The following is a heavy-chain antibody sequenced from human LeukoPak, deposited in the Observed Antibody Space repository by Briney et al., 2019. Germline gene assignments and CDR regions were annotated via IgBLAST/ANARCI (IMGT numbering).Heavy chain of an antibody. CDR1: GGSISSYY. V-gene: IGHV4-59*01. J-gene: IGHJ4*02. D-gene: IGHD3-10*01. Sequence: PSETLSLTCTVSGGSISSYYWSWIRQPPGKGLEWIGYIYYSGSTNYNPSLKSRVTISVDTSKNQFSLHLSSVTAADTAVYYCARDLYGSGRVDYWGQGALVTVSS. CDR3: ARDLYGSGRVDY. CDR2: IYYSGST.